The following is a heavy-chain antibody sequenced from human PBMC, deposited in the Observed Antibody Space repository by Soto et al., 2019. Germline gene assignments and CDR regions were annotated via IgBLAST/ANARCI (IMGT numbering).Heavy chain of an antibody. Sequence: ASVKVSCKTAGYTFSVYDIYWVLQAPGQGLEWMGWSRTYNGDTNYAQKFQTRVTMTTDKSTDTAYMDLRSLTSDDTPIYYCARAGAAPSYYYGLDVWGQGTTVTV. V-gene: IGHV1-18*01. D-gene: IGHD3-10*01. CDR1: GYTFSVYD. CDR2: SRTYNGDT. CDR3: ARAGAAPSYYYGLDV. J-gene: IGHJ6*02.